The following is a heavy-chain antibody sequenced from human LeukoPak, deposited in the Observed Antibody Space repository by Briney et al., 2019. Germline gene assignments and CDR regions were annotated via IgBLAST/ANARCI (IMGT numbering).Heavy chain of an antibody. V-gene: IGHV1-2*02. J-gene: IGHJ4*02. CDR2: INPNSGGT. Sequence: ASVKVSCKASGCTFTGYYMHWVRQAPGQGLEWMGWINPNSGGTNYAQKFQGRVTITADKSTSTAYMELSSLRSEDTAVYYCARVSEDDFWSGYYTGPDYWGQGTLVTVSS. CDR3: ARVSEDDFWSGYYTGPDY. CDR1: GCTFTGYY. D-gene: IGHD3-3*01.